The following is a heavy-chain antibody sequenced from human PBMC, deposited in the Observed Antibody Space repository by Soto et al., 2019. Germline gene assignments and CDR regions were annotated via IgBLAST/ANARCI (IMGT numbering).Heavy chain of an antibody. CDR2: ITPSASYI. J-gene: IGHJ6*04. D-gene: IGHD6-13*01. Sequence: EVQRVESGGGLVKPGGSLRLSCAASGFTFSGFGMNWVRQAPGKGLEWVSSITPSASYIYYADSVKGRFTNARDNAKHSLYLQMQRLRAEDAAVYHCARGRSGSRWHGLGGKDVWGKGTTVTVSS. V-gene: IGHV3-21*01. CDR1: GFTFSGFG. CDR3: ARGRSGSRWHGLGGKDV.